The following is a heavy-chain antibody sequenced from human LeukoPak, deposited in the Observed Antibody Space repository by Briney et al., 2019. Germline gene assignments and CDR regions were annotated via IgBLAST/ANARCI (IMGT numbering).Heavy chain of an antibody. CDR2: INPNSGGT. CDR1: GYTFTGYY. J-gene: IGHJ5*02. V-gene: IGHV1-2*02. Sequence: ASVKVSCKASGYTFTGYYMHWVRQAPGQGLEWMGWINPNSGGTNYAQKFQGRVTMTRDTSISTAYMELSRLRPDDTAVYYCAREDILRFLEWTAGWFDPWGQGTLVTVSS. D-gene: IGHD3-3*01. CDR3: AREDILRFLEWTAGWFDP.